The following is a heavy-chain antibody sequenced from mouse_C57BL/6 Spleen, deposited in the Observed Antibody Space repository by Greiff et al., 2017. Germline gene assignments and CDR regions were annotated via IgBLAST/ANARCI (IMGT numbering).Heavy chain of an antibody. Sequence: QVQLQQPGAELVKPGASVKLSCKASGYTFTSYWMQWVKQRPGQGLEWIGEIDPSDSYTNYNQKFKGKATLTVDTSSSTAYMQLSSLTSEDSAVYDCARLDYYGSSYAMDYWGQGTSVTVSS. V-gene: IGHV1-50*01. CDR1: GYTFTSYW. CDR3: ARLDYYGSSYAMDY. J-gene: IGHJ4*01. D-gene: IGHD1-1*01. CDR2: IDPSDSYT.